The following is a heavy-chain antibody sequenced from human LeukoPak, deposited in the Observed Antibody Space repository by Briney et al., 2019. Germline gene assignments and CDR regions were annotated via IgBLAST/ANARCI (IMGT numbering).Heavy chain of an antibody. CDR2: IPYYGSNK. CDR3: ARGTIGIFPMRY. J-gene: IGHJ4*02. CDR1: GFTFSSYA. D-gene: IGHD3-3*02. V-gene: IGHV3-30*04. Sequence: GRSLRLSCSASGFTFSSYAMHWVRQAPGKGLERVAVIPYYGSNKYYADSVKGRFTICRDNSKNTLYLQMNSLRAEDTAVYYCARGTIGIFPMRYWGQGTLVTVSS.